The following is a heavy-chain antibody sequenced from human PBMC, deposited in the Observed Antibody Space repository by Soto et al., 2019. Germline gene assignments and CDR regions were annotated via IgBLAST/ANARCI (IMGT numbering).Heavy chain of an antibody. D-gene: IGHD1-20*01. J-gene: IGHJ4*02. V-gene: IGHV3-23*01. CDR1: GFTFSSYA. CDR2: ISGSGGST. Sequence: EVQLLESGGGLVQPGGSLRLSCAASGFTFSSYAMSWVRQAPGKGLEWVSAISGSGGSTYYADSVKGRFTISRDNSNNPLYLQMNSLRAEDTAVYYCANYHWNDGPTPDWGQGTLVTVSS. CDR3: ANYHWNDGPTPD.